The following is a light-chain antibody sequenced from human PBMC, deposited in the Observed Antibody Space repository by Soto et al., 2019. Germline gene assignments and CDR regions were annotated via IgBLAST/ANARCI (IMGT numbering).Light chain of an antibody. CDR3: QKYNSAPLIT. V-gene: IGKV1-27*01. CDR2: AAS. Sequence: DSQMTQSPSSLSASLGDRVTITCRASQGMSKYLAWYQQKPGIVPKLLIYAASTLQSGVTSRFSGSGYGTDFTLTISSRQPEDVATDYCQKYNSAPLITFGQGTRLEIK. CDR1: QGMSKY. J-gene: IGKJ5*01.